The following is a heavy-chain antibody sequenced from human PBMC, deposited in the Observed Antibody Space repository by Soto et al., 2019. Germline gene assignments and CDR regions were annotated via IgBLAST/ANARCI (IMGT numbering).Heavy chain of an antibody. CDR2: IIPIFGTA. CDR1: GGTFSSYA. J-gene: IGHJ6*02. CDR3: ARDRQYDFWSGYYRYYYGMDV. D-gene: IGHD3-3*01. V-gene: IGHV1-69*06. Sequence: QVQLVQSGAEVKKPGSSVKVSCKAPGGTFSSYAISWVRQAPGQGLEWMGGIIPIFGTANYAQKFQGRVTITADKSTSTAYMELSSLRSEDTAVYYCARDRQYDFWSGYYRYYYGMDVWGQGTTVTVSS.